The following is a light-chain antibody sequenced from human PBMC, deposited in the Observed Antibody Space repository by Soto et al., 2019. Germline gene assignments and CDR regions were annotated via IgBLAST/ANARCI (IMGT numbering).Light chain of an antibody. CDR3: YQYGSSPLT. Sequence: EVVLTQSPGTVSLSPGESATLSCRASQGVDSSDLAWYQQRPGQSPRLLIYGTSSRATGVPDRFSGSGSRTDFTLTINRLEPEDSAVYYCYQYGSSPLTFGGGTKVEIK. CDR1: QGVDSSD. V-gene: IGKV3-20*01. J-gene: IGKJ4*01. CDR2: GTS.